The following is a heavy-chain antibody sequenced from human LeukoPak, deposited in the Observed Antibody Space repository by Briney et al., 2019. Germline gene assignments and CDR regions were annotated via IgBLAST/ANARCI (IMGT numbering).Heavy chain of an antibody. D-gene: IGHD2-21*02. Sequence: GGSLRLSCAASGFTFSSYAMSWVRQAPGKGLEWVSAISGSGGSTYYADSVKGRFTISRDNSKNTLYLQMNSLRAEDTAVYYCARAPYCGGDCFGSFDIWGQGTMVTVSS. CDR3: ARAPYCGGDCFGSFDI. J-gene: IGHJ3*02. CDR1: GFTFSSYA. CDR2: ISGSGGST. V-gene: IGHV3-23*01.